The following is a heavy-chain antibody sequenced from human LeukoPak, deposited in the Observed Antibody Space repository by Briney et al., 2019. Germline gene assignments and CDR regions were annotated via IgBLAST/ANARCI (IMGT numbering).Heavy chain of an antibody. CDR2: INPSGGST. CDR3: ARVAICARSGCHGGFDP. V-gene: IGHV1-46*01. CDR1: GYTFTSYY. Sequence: GASVKVSCKASGYTFTSYYMHWVRQAPGQGLEWMGIINPSGGSTSYAQKFQGRVTMTRDTSTSTVYMELSSLRSEDTAVYYCARVAICARSGCHGGFDPWGQGTLVTVSS. D-gene: IGHD6-19*01. J-gene: IGHJ5*02.